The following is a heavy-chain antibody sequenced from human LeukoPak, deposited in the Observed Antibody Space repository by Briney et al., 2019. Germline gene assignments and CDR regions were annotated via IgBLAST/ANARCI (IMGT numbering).Heavy chain of an antibody. J-gene: IGHJ6*03. V-gene: IGHV3-15*01. CDR3: ATGTEESTGLRPYFFYMDV. CDR1: GVTVTNAW. CDR2: HKRKTAGGTT. D-gene: IGHD2/OR15-2a*01. Sequence: PGGSLRLSCAASGVTVTNAWMSWVRQAPGKGVQWVGRHKRKTAGGTTDYAAPVQGRFTISTDDSKNTLYLQMNSLSTEDTGIYYCATGTEESTGLRPYFFYMDVWGTGTTVTVSS.